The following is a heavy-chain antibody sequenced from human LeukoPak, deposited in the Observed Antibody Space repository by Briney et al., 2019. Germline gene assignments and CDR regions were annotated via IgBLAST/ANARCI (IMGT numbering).Heavy chain of an antibody. Sequence: GGSLRLSCAASGFTFSSYAMSWVRQAPGKGLEWVSAISGSGGSTYYVDSVKGRFTISRDNSKNTLYLQMNSLTAEDTAVYYCAKEILSDILTGSDYWGQGTLVTVSS. D-gene: IGHD3-9*01. CDR2: ISGSGGST. V-gene: IGHV3-23*01. J-gene: IGHJ4*02. CDR1: GFTFSSYA. CDR3: AKEILSDILTGSDY.